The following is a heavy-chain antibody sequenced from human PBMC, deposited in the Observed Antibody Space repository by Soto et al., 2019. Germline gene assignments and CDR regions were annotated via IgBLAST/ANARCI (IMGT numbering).Heavy chain of an antibody. CDR3: ARSRITMVRGVPYYYYGMDV. D-gene: IGHD3-10*01. CDR1: GYTFTSYG. V-gene: IGHV1-18*01. J-gene: IGHJ6*02. Sequence: ASVKVSCKASGYTFTSYGIGWVRQAPGQGLEWMGWISAYNGNTNYAQKLQGRVTMTTDTSTSTAYMELRSLRSDDTAVYYCARSRITMVRGVPYYYYGMDVWGQGTTVTVS. CDR2: ISAYNGNT.